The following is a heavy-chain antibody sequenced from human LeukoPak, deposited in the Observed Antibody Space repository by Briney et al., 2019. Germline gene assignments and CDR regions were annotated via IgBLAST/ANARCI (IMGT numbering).Heavy chain of an antibody. Sequence: PSETLSLTCTVSGGSISSYYWSWIRQPPGKGLEWIGYIYYSGSTNYNPSLKSRVTISVDTSKNQFSLKLSSVTAADTAVYYCVRSPPSSGYWFDPWGQGTLVTVSS. CDR2: IYYSGST. CDR1: GGSISSYY. CDR3: VRSPPSSGYWFDP. V-gene: IGHV4-59*08. D-gene: IGHD3-22*01. J-gene: IGHJ5*02.